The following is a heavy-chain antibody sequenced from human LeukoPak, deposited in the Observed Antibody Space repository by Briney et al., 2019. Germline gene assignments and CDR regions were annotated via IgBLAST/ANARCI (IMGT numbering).Heavy chain of an antibody. CDR1: GFTFSSYS. CDR2: ISSSSSYI. D-gene: IGHD6-19*01. Sequence: GGSLRLSCAASGFTFSSYSMNWVRQAPGKGLEWVSSISSSSSYIYYADSVKGRFTISRDNAKNSLYLQMNSLRAEDTAVYYCARDGRIAVAGTYYYYYMDVWGKGTTVTISS. V-gene: IGHV3-21*01. J-gene: IGHJ6*03. CDR3: ARDGRIAVAGTYYYYYMDV.